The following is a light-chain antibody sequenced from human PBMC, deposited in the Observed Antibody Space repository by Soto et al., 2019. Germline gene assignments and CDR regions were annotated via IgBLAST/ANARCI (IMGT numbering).Light chain of an antibody. CDR1: QTISSF. J-gene: IGKJ2*01. Sequence: DIQMTQSPSFLSASLGDRVTITCRASQTISSFLYWYQQRPGKAPKLLIYATSNLHSGVPSRFSGAESGTDFTLTINSLQPEDFATYYCQQSYSTPYTFGQGTKVDIK. V-gene: IGKV1-39*01. CDR2: ATS. CDR3: QQSYSTPYT.